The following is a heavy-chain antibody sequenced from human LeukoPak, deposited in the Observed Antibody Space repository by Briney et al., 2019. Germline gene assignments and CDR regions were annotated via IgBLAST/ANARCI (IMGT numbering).Heavy chain of an antibody. CDR2: ISYDGSNK. Sequence: QSGGSLRLSCAASGFTFSSYAMHWVRQAPGKGLEWVAVISYDGSNKYYADSVKGRFTISRDNSKNTLYLQMNSLRAEDTAVYYCARDRYCGGGSCYSYYFDSWGQGSLVTVSS. J-gene: IGHJ4*02. D-gene: IGHD2-15*01. CDR3: ARDRYCGGGSCYSYYFDS. CDR1: GFTFSSYA. V-gene: IGHV3-30*04.